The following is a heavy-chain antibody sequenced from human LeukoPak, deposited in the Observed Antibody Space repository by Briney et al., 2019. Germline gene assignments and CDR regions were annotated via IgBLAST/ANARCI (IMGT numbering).Heavy chain of an antibody. J-gene: IGHJ1*01. CDR2: ISAYNGNT. CDR1: GYTFTSYG. CDR3: ARWGAFTMIAPNFQH. V-gene: IGHV1-18*01. D-gene: IGHD3-22*01. Sequence: ASVKLSCKASGYTFTSYGISWVRQAPGQGLEWMGWISAYNGNTNYAQKLQGRVTMTTDTSTSTAYMELRSLRSDDTAVYYCARWGAFTMIAPNFQHWGQGTLVTVSS.